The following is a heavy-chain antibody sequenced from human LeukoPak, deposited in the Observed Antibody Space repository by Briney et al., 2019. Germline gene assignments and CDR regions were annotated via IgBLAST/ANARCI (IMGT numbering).Heavy chain of an antibody. Sequence: SETLSLTCTVSGGHISSDYWSWIRQPAGKGLEWIGRIYTSGSTNFNPSLKSRVTMSVDTSKNQFSLKLSSVTAADTAVYYCARDQLAGFDYWGQGTLVTVSS. J-gene: IGHJ4*02. V-gene: IGHV4-4*07. CDR1: GGHISSDY. CDR3: ARDQLAGFDY. D-gene: IGHD6-13*01. CDR2: IYTSGST.